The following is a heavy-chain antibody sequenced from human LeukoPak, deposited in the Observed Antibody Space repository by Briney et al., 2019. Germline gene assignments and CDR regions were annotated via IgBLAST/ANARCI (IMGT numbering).Heavy chain of an antibody. D-gene: IGHD6-6*01. Sequence: PGGSLRLSCAASGFTFSSYWMSWVRQAPGKGLEWVANIKQDGSEKYYVDSVKGRFTISRDNAKNSLYLQMNSLRAEDTAVYYCARDLDHMVYSSSSVSDYWGQGTLVTVSS. CDR3: ARDLDHMVYSSSSVSDY. CDR1: GFTFSSYW. V-gene: IGHV3-7*01. CDR2: IKQDGSEK. J-gene: IGHJ4*02.